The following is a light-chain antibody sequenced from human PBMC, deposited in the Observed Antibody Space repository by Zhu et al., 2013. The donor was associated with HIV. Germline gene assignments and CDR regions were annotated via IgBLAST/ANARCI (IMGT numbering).Light chain of an antibody. CDR2: DDS. J-gene: IGLJ1*01. CDR3: QVWDSSGDPPYV. V-gene: IGLV3-21*01. CDR1: NIGSKS. Sequence: SYELTQPPSVSVAPGKTARITCGGNNIGSKSVHWYQQKPGQAPVLVVYDDSDRPSGIPERFSGSNSGNTATLTISRVGAGDEADYYCQVWDSSGDPPYVFGPGTELTVL.